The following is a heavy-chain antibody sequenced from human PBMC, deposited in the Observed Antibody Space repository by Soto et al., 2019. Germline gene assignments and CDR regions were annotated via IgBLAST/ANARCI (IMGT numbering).Heavy chain of an antibody. CDR3: ARAGAAAGPYYYGMDV. Sequence: GSLRLSCAASGFTFSSYSMNWVRQAPGKGLEWVSSISSSSSYIYYADSVKGRFTISRDNAKNSLYLQMNSLRAEDTAVYYCARAGAAAGPYYYGMDVWGQGTTVTAP. J-gene: IGHJ6*02. CDR2: ISSSSSYI. V-gene: IGHV3-21*01. CDR1: GFTFSSYS. D-gene: IGHD6-13*01.